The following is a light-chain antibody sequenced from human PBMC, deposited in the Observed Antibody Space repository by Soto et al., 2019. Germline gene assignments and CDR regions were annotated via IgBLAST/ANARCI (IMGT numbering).Light chain of an antibody. V-gene: IGKV1-33*01. Sequence: DIQMTQSPSSLSASVGDRVTITCQASQDISNYLNWYQQKPGKAPKLLIYDASNLETGVPSRFSGSGSGTDFTLTINSPGPEDFAVYYCQQRNNWPITFGQGTRLEIK. CDR3: QQRNNWPIT. CDR1: QDISNY. CDR2: DAS. J-gene: IGKJ5*01.